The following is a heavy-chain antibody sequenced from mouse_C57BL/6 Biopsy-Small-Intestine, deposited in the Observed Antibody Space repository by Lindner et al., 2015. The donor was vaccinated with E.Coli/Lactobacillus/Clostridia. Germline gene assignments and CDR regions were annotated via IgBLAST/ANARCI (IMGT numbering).Heavy chain of an antibody. D-gene: IGHD1-1*01. V-gene: IGHV1-42*01. Sequence: VQLQESGPELVKPGASVKISCKASGYSFTGYYMNWVKQSPEKSLEWIGEINPSTGGTTYNQDFKAKATLTVDKSSSTAYTQLSSLTTEDSAIYYCARQDYGSSFYWGQGTTLTVSS. CDR3: ARQDYGSSFY. CDR1: GYSFTGYY. J-gene: IGHJ2*01. CDR2: INPSTGGT.